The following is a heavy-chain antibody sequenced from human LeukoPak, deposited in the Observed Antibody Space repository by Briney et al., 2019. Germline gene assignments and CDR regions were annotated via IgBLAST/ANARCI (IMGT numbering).Heavy chain of an antibody. CDR1: GGSFSGYY. D-gene: IGHD6-19*01. CDR3: ARDVAGSAFDI. Sequence: PSETLSLTCAVYGGSFSGYYWSWIRQPPGKGLEWIGEINHSGSTNNNPSLKSRVTISVDTSKNQFSLKLSSVTAADTAVYYCARDVAGSAFDIWGQGTMVTVSS. CDR2: INHSGST. V-gene: IGHV4-34*01. J-gene: IGHJ3*02.